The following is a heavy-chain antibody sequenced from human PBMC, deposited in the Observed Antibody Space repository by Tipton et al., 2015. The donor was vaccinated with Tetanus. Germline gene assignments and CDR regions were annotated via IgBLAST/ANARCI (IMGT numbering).Heavy chain of an antibody. D-gene: IGHD3-3*01. J-gene: IGHJ4*02. V-gene: IGHV4-39*02. CDR1: GGSMNTRTFY. Sequence: TLSLTCTVSGGSMNTRTFYWGWIRQSPGKGLEWIGSIFYSGSTYYNPSLRSRVSISVDTSKNQFSLTLKSVTAADTGVYYCARANYEYPKKGPFDSWGQGTVVIVSS. CDR2: IFYSGST. CDR3: ARANYEYPKKGPFDS.